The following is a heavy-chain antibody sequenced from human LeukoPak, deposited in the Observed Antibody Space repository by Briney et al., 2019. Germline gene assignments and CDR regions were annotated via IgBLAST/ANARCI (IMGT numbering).Heavy chain of an antibody. Sequence: SETLSLTCTVSGGSIRSYYWSWIRQPPGKGLEWIGYIYPSGTTSYNPSLKGRISISGDTSKNQFSLKLNSVTAADTAVYYCARPYGSGWYGAFDVWGQGTVVTVSS. CDR1: GGSIRSYY. J-gene: IGHJ3*01. CDR2: IYPSGTT. CDR3: ARPYGSGWYGAFDV. D-gene: IGHD6-19*01. V-gene: IGHV4-4*09.